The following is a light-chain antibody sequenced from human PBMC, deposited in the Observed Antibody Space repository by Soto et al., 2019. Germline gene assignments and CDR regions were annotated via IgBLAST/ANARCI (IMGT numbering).Light chain of an antibody. J-gene: IGKJ3*01. CDR1: QSVNSN. CDR3: QQYNNWPTFT. Sequence: EIVMTQSPVTLSVSPGEEATLSCRASQSVNSNLAWYQQKPGQAPRLLIYGASTRATDIPARFSGSGSGTEFTLTISSLQSEDFAVYYCQQYNNWPTFTFGLGPKWISN. V-gene: IGKV3-15*01. CDR2: GAS.